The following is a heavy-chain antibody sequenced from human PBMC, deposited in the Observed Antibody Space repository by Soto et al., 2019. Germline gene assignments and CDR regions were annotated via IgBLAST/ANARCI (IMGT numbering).Heavy chain of an antibody. Sequence: SVTQRLTYTVSGGYVSNGCYRWSWIRQPPGKGLEWIGYICYSGSTNYHPSLKSRVTISVDTSKYQFSLKLSSVAAADTAVYYCARRWGTTFDYWGQGTLVTVFS. CDR3: ARRWGTTFDY. J-gene: IGHJ4*02. V-gene: IGHV4-61*01. CDR2: ICYSGST. CDR1: GGYVSNGCYR. D-gene: IGHD3-16*01.